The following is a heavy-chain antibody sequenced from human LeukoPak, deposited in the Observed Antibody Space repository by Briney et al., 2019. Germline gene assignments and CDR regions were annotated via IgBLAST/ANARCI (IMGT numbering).Heavy chain of an antibody. Sequence: PSETLSLTCAVSGGSISSGGYSWSWIRQPPGKGLEWIGYIYHSGSTYYNPSLKSRVTISVDRSKNQFSLKLSSVTAADTAVYYCARDMGYCSSTSCYGGWFDPWGQGTLVTVSS. CDR2: IYHSGST. CDR1: GGSISSGGYS. J-gene: IGHJ5*02. CDR3: ARDMGYCSSTSCYGGWFDP. D-gene: IGHD2-2*01. V-gene: IGHV4-30-2*01.